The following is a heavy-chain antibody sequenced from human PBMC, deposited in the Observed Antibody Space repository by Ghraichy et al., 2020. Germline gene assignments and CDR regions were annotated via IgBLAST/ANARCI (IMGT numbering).Heavy chain of an antibody. Sequence: GGSLRLSCMASGFTFSGFTMYWVRQSPGKGMEWVSYITSSSKSLFYAESVKGRFTISSDNAKNSLSLQMNSLRDEDPAVDYCARASRVVMFYYYDGMDVWGQGTTVTVSS. V-gene: IGHV3-48*02. CDR3: ARASRVVMFYYYDGMDV. D-gene: IGHD2-21*01. CDR2: ITSSSKSL. CDR1: GFTFSGFT. J-gene: IGHJ6*02.